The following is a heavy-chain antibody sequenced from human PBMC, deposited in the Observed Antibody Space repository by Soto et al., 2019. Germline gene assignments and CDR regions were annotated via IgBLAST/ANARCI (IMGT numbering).Heavy chain of an antibody. D-gene: IGHD3-22*01. J-gene: IGHJ6*02. CDR3: ARYDSSGYYWPYYYYGMDV. Sequence: PGGSLRLSCAASGFTFSSYWMSWVRQAPGKGLEWVANIKQDGSEKYYVDSVKGRFTISRDNAKNSLYLQMNSLRAEDTAVYYCARYDSSGYYWPYYYYGMDVWGQRTTVTVSS. V-gene: IGHV3-7*01. CDR1: GFTFSSYW. CDR2: IKQDGSEK.